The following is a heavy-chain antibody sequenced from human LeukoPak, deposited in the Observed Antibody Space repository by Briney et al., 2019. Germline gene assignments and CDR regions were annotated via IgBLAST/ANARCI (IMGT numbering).Heavy chain of an antibody. J-gene: IGHJ4*02. CDR2: IYYSGST. CDR1: GGSISSYY. V-gene: IGHV4-59*04. CDR3: AXXXXYGSGSYEYYFDY. D-gene: IGHD3-10*01. Sequence: SETLSLTCTVSGGSISSYYWSWIRQPPGKGLEWIGYIYYSGSTYYNPSLKSRVTISVDTSKNQFSLKLSSVTAADTAVYYCAXXXXYGSGSYEYYFDYWGQGTLVTVSS.